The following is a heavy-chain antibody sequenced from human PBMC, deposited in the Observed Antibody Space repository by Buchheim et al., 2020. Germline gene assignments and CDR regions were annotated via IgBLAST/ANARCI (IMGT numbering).Heavy chain of an antibody. CDR3: ARHDVGATSNFDS. D-gene: IGHD1-26*01. Sequence: QVQLHESGPGLVKPSETLSLTCTVSSGFISSSYWSWIRQPPGKGLEWIGYIYSTGSTDYNPSFKSRVTMSVDTSKRQFSLKLSSVTAADTAVYYCARHDVGATSNFDSWGQGTL. CDR2: IYSTGST. CDR1: SGFISSSY. V-gene: IGHV4-59*08. J-gene: IGHJ4*02.